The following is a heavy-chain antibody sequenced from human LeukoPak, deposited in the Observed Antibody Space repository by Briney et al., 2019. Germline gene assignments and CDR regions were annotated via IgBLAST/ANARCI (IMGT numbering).Heavy chain of an antibody. D-gene: IGHD3-10*01. V-gene: IGHV3-23*01. CDR1: GFTFSSYA. J-gene: IGHJ4*02. CDR2: ISGSGGST. CDR3: ARSKYGSGSYLLTDY. Sequence: PGGSLRLSCAASGFTFSSYAMSWVRQAPGKGLEWVSAISGSGGSTYYADSVKGRFTISRDNSKNTLYLQMNSLRAEDTAVYYCARSKYGSGSYLLTDYWGQGTLVTVSS.